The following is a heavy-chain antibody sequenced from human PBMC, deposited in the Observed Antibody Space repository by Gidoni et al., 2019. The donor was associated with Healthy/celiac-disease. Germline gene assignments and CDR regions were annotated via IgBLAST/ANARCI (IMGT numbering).Heavy chain of an antibody. D-gene: IGHD2-2*02. CDR2: IYYSGST. CDR1: GGSISSGGYY. J-gene: IGHJ6*02. CDR3: ARATRGYCSSTSCYTRSYYYGMDV. Sequence: QVQLQESGPGLVKPSQTLSLTCTVSGGSISSGGYYWSWIRQHPGKGLEWIGYIYYSGSTYYNPSLKSRVTISVDTSKNQFSLKLSSVTAADTAVYYCARATRGYCSSTSCYTRSYYYGMDVWGQGTTVTVSS. V-gene: IGHV4-31*03.